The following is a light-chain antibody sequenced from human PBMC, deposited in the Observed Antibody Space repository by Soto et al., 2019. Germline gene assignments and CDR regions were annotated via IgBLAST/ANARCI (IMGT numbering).Light chain of an antibody. CDR1: QSVSSN. V-gene: IGKV3-15*01. Sequence: EIVMTQSPATLSVSPGERATLSCRASQSVSSNLAWYQQKPGQATRLLIYGASTRATGIPARFSGSGSGTEFTLTISSLQSEDFAVYYCQQYNNPPGFTFGPGTKVDIK. J-gene: IGKJ3*01. CDR2: GAS. CDR3: QQYNNPPGFT.